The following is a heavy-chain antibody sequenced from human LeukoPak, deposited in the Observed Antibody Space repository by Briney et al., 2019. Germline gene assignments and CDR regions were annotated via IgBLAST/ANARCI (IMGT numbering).Heavy chain of an antibody. CDR3: VRNTVSGAFDI. D-gene: IGHD4-17*01. CDR2: ISYDGSNK. J-gene: IGHJ3*02. Sequence: GGSLRLSCAASGFTFSSYAMHWVRQAPGKGLEWVAVISYDGSNKYYADSVKGRFTISRDNAKNSLYMQMNSLRAEDTAVYYCVRNTVSGAFDIWGLGTMVTVSS. CDR1: GFTFSSYA. V-gene: IGHV3-30-3*01.